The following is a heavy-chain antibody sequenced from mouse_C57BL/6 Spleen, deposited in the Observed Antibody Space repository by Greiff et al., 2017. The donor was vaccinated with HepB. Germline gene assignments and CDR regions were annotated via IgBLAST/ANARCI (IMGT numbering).Heavy chain of an antibody. CDR3: ARHYYGSSSYWYFDV. J-gene: IGHJ1*03. V-gene: IGHV2-6-1*01. CDR1: GFSLTSYG. Sequence: VNVVESGPGLVAPSQSLSITCTVSGFSLTSYGVHWVRQPPGKGLEWLVVIWSDGSTTYNSALKSRLSISKDNSKSQVFLKMNSLQTDDTAMYYCARHYYGSSSYWYFDVWGTGTTVTVSS. CDR2: IWSDGST. D-gene: IGHD1-1*01.